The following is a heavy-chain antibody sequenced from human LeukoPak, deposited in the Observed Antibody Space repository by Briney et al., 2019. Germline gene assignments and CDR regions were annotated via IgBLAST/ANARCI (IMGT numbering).Heavy chain of an antibody. CDR1: GFTFSSYS. Sequence: GGSLRLSCAASGFTFSSYSMNWVRQAPGKGLEWVSSISSSSYIYYADSVKGRFTISRDNAKNSLYLQMNSLRAEDTAVYYCARDRRIGVRARDAFDIWGQGTMVTVSS. D-gene: IGHD2-8*01. CDR2: ISSSSYI. J-gene: IGHJ3*02. CDR3: ARDRRIGVRARDAFDI. V-gene: IGHV3-21*01.